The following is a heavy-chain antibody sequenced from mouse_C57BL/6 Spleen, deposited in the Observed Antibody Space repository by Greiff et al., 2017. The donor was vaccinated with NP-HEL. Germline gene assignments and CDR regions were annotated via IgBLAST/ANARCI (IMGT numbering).Heavy chain of an antibody. J-gene: IGHJ1*03. Sequence: EVQLQQSGPGLAKPSQTLSLTCSVTGYSITSDYWNWIRKFPGNKLEYMGYISYSGSTYYNPSLKSRISITRETSKNQYYLQLNPVTTEDTATYYCARSLYYGSPDWYFDVWGTGTTVTVSS. D-gene: IGHD1-1*01. CDR1: GYSITSDY. CDR3: ARSLYYGSPDWYFDV. V-gene: IGHV3-8*01. CDR2: ISYSGST.